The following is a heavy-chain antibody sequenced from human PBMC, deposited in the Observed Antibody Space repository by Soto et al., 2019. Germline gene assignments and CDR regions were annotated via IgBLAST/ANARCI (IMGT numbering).Heavy chain of an antibody. Sequence: GGSLRLSCAASGFTFSSYWMSWVRQAPGKGLEWVANIKQDGSEKYYVDSVKGRFTISRDNAKNSLYLQMNSLRAEDTAVYYCATSAQQFIAAGNWFDPWGQGTLVTVSS. CDR2: IKQDGSEK. J-gene: IGHJ5*02. D-gene: IGHD6-6*01. CDR1: GFTFSSYW. CDR3: ATSAQQFIAAGNWFDP. V-gene: IGHV3-7*05.